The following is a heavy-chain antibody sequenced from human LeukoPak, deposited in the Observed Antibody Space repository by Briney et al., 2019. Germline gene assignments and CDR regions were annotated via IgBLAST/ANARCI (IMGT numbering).Heavy chain of an antibody. D-gene: IGHD3-10*01. Sequence: GESLKISCTGSGYRFTSYWIGWVRRMPGKGLEWMGIIYPGDSDTRNSPSFQGQVTISADKSISTAYLRWSSLKASDTAMYYCARGGTGSYYDYWGQGTLVTVSS. CDR3: ARGGTGSYYDY. V-gene: IGHV5-51*01. J-gene: IGHJ4*02. CDR2: IYPGDSDT. CDR1: GYRFTSYW.